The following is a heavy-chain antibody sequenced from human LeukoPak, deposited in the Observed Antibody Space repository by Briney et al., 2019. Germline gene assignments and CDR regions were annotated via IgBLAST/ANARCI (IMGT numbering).Heavy chain of an antibody. CDR1: GFTFSSNY. CDR2: IYSGGST. Sequence: PGGSLRLSCAASGFTFSSNYMRGVRQARGKGLEGGSVIYSGGSTYYADSVKGRFTISRDNSKNTLYLQMNSLRAEDTAVYYCARGGGSSSWYGNDYWGQGTLVTVSS. V-gene: IGHV3-66*01. D-gene: IGHD6-13*01. J-gene: IGHJ4*02. CDR3: ARGGGSSSWYGNDY.